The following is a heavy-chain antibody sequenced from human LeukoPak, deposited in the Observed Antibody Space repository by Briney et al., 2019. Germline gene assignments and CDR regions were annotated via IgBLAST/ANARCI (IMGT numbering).Heavy chain of an antibody. J-gene: IGHJ5*02. D-gene: IGHD3-3*01. CDR2: MSTSGGST. Sequence: GGSLRLSCAASGFTFSSYAMSWVRQAPGKGLVWVSTMSTSGGSTYYADSAKGRFTISRDNSKNTLFLHMNSLRAEDTAVYYCARAVDFWSGYTQPNWFDPWGQGTLVTVSS. CDR1: GFTFSSYA. CDR3: ARAVDFWSGYTQPNWFDP. V-gene: IGHV3-23*01.